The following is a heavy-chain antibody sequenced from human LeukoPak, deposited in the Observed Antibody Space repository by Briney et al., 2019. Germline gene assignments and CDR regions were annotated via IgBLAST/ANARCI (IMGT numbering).Heavy chain of an antibody. Sequence: SETLSLTCSVSGGSISSSSYYWGWIRQPPGKGLERIGSIYYSGSTYYNPSLKSRVTISVDTSNNQFSLQLSTVTAADTAVYYCARVTYYYDSSGYSNVKLAFDIWGQGTMVTVSS. CDR2: IYYSGST. D-gene: IGHD3-22*01. CDR1: GGSISSSSYY. J-gene: IGHJ3*02. V-gene: IGHV4-39*01. CDR3: ARVTYYYDSSGYSNVKLAFDI.